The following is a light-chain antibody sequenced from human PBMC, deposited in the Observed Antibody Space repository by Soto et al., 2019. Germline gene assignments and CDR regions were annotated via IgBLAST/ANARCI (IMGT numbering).Light chain of an antibody. CDR2: DVS. Sequence: QSALTQPPSASGSPGQSVTISCTGTSSDVGGYNYVSWYQQHPGKAPKLMIYDVSKRPSGVPDRFSASKSGNTASLTVSGLQAEDEADYYCSSYAGSNNVVFGGGTKLTVL. CDR3: SSYAGSNNVV. J-gene: IGLJ2*01. V-gene: IGLV2-8*01. CDR1: SSDVGGYNY.